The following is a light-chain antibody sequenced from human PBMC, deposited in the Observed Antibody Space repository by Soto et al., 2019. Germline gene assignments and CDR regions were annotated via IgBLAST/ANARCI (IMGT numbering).Light chain of an antibody. V-gene: IGLV2-14*01. CDR2: EVT. CDR3: SSYTSSNTLV. Sequence: QSVLTQPASVSGSPGQSVTISCTGTSSDVGDYNYVSWYQQHPAKAPKLLIFEVTNRPSGVSNRFSGSKSGNTASLTISGLQAEDEADYSCSSYTSSNTLVFGTGTKVTV. CDR1: SSDVGDYNY. J-gene: IGLJ1*01.